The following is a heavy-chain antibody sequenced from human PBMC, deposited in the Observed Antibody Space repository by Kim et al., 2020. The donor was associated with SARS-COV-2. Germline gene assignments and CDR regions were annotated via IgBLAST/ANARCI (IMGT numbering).Heavy chain of an antibody. V-gene: IGHV3-9*01. D-gene: IGHD3-16*01. Sequence: YATSGKGRVPISRDNAKNSLYLQMNSLRAEDTALYYCAKGGMRRLGEFAHWGQGTLVTVSS. CDR3: AKGGMRRLGEFAH. J-gene: IGHJ4*02.